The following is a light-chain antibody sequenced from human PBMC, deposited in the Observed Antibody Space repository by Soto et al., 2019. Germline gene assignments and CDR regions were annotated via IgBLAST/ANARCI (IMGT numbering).Light chain of an antibody. J-gene: IGKJ1*01. CDR3: QQYDSSPVT. Sequence: EIVLTQSPGTLSLSPGERATLSCRASQSVSSSYLAWYQQKPGQAPRLLIYGASSRATGIPDRFSGSGSGTAINLTISRLEPEDFAVYYCQQYDSSPVTFGQGTKVEIK. CDR2: GAS. CDR1: QSVSSSY. V-gene: IGKV3-20*01.